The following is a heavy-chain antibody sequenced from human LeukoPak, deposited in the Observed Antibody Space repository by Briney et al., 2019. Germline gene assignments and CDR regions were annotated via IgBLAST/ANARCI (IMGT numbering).Heavy chain of an antibody. J-gene: IGHJ4*02. CDR3: ARGDWYCSSTSCPDY. V-gene: IGHV3-21*01. D-gene: IGHD2-2*01. CDR2: ISSSSSYI. Sequence: GGSLRLSCAASGFTFSSYSMNWVRQAPGQGLEWVSSISSSSSYIYYADSVKGRFTISRDNAKNSLYLQMNSLRAEDTAVYYCARGDWYCSSTSCPDYWGQGTLVTVSS. CDR1: GFTFSSYS.